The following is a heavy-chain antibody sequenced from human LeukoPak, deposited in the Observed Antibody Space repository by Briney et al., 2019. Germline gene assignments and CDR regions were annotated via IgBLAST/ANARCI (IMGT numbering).Heavy chain of an antibody. D-gene: IGHD1-26*01. V-gene: IGHV3-23*01. CDR3: AKDGPGGVGATHEFDY. CDR1: GFTFSSYA. CDR2: ISGSGGST. J-gene: IGHJ4*02. Sequence: PGGSLRLSCAASGFTFSSYAMSWVRQAPGKGLEWVSAISGSGGSTYYADSVKGRFTISRDNSKNTLYLQMNSLRAEDTAVYYCAKDGPGGVGATHEFDYWGQGTLVTVSS.